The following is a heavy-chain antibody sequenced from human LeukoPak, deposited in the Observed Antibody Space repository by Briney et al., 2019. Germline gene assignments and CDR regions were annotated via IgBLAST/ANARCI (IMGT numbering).Heavy chain of an antibody. CDR3: ARHVHSSGLYIDY. CDR1: GGSISSYY. CDR2: IYYSRST. Sequence: PSETLSLTCTVSGGSISSYYWSWIRQPPGKGLEWIGHIYYSRSTNYNPSLKSRVTISVDTSKNQFSLKLSSVTAADTAVYYCARHVHSSGLYIDYWGQGTLVTVSS. J-gene: IGHJ4*02. D-gene: IGHD6-19*01. V-gene: IGHV4-59*08.